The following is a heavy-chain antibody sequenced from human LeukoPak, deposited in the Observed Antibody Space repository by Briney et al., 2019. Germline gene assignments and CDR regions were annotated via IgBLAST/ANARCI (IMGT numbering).Heavy chain of an antibody. CDR2: ISYDGSNK. V-gene: IGHV3-30-3*01. D-gene: IGHD6-19*01. J-gene: IGHJ4*02. Sequence: GGSLRLSCAASGFTFSSYAMHWVRQAPGKGLEWVAVISYDGSNKYYADSAKGRFTISRDNSKNTLYLQMNSLRAEDTAVYYCARIAVAGVVGYWGQGTLVTVSS. CDR1: GFTFSSYA. CDR3: ARIAVAGVVGY.